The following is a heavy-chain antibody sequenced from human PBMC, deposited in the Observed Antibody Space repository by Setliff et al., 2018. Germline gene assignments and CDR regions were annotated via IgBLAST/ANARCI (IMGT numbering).Heavy chain of an antibody. Sequence: SETLSLTCTVSGDSISSRTYYWTWIRQPPGKGLEWVGEINHRGTTNYHPSLRSRVTISVDTSKNQFFLKLHSVTAADTAVYFCATGSSGDNNSWYPYFFDSWG. V-gene: IGHV4-39*07. CDR1: GDSISSRTYY. CDR2: INHRGTT. CDR3: ATGSSGDNNSWYPYFFDS. D-gene: IGHD6-13*01. J-gene: IGHJ4*01.